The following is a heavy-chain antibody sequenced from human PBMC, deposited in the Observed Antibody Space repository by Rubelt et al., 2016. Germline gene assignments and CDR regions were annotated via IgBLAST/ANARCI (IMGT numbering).Heavy chain of an antibody. CDR2: IYNHGSA. Sequence: QVQLQESGPGLVKPSETLSLTCTVSGYSISSSYYWGWIRQPPGKGLEWIGSIYNHGSAYYNPSLESRVTLSVDTTKNHFSLKVRSVTAADTALYYCARYANEDGDFRFDPWGQGTLVTVSS. J-gene: IGHJ5*02. CDR3: ARYANEDGDFRFDP. D-gene: IGHD4-17*01. CDR1: GYSISSSYY. V-gene: IGHV4-38-2*02.